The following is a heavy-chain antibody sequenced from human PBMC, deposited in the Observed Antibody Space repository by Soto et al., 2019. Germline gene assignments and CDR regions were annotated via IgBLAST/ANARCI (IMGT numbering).Heavy chain of an antibody. CDR3: VRGRLRTAVGSTAYLGMDV. Sequence: GGSLRLSCAASGFSFSSYWMTWVRQAPGKGLEWVGKIKEDGSEKYYVDSVKGRFTISRDNAKNSLYLQINSLRAEDTAVYYCVRGRLRTAVGSTAYLGMDVWGQGTTVTVSS. CDR1: GFSFSSYW. J-gene: IGHJ6*02. CDR2: IKEDGSEK. D-gene: IGHD6-13*01. V-gene: IGHV3-7*05.